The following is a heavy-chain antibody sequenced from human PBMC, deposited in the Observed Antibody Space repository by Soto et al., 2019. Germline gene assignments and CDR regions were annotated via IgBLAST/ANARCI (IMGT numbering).Heavy chain of an antibody. CDR2: IYYSGST. CDR1: GGSVSGGVYY. CDR3: SRALSAYYYYGPDV. D-gene: IGHD3-16*02. J-gene: IGHJ6*02. Sequence: SETLSLTCTVSGGSVSGGVYYWNWIRQHPEKGLEWIGYIYYSGSTYYNPSLRSRVTISADTSKRQFFLKLSSVTAADTAVYYCSRALSAYYYYGPDVLGQGTTVTVS. V-gene: IGHV4-30-4*08.